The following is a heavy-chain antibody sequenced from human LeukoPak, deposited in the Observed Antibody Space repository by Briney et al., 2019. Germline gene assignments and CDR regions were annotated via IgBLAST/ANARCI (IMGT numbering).Heavy chain of an antibody. J-gene: IGHJ4*02. D-gene: IGHD3-22*01. Sequence: GGSLRLSCAASGFTFSGFSMSWVRQSPTKGLEWVANIKQDGSERYYVDSVKGRFTISRDNAKNSLSLQMNSLRAEDTAVYYCARDYYDSSGYYTFDYWGQGTLVTVSS. CDR3: ARDYYDSSGYYTFDY. CDR1: GFTFSGFS. V-gene: IGHV3-7*01. CDR2: IKQDGSER.